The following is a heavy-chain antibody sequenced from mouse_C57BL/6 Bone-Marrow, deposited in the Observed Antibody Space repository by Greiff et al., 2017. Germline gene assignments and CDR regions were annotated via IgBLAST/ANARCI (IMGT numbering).Heavy chain of an antibody. V-gene: IGHV14-4*01. CDR1: GYNIKDDY. J-gene: IGHJ2*01. CDR3: SSFDGNYFDF. CDR2: IDPEVGDT. D-gene: IGHD2-3*01. Sequence: EVQLQQSGAELVRPGASVKLSCTASGYNIKDDYIHWVKQRPEQGLEWIGGIDPEVGDTEYAAKFQGKATITSDTSSNSAYLQLSSLTSEASAVYYCSSFDGNYFDFWGQGTPLTVAS.